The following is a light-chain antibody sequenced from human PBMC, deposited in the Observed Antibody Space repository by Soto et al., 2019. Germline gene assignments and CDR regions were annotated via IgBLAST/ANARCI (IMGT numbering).Light chain of an antibody. CDR3: QQYGSSPIT. J-gene: IGKJ5*01. Sequence: ETVMTQSPATLSVSPGERATLSCRASHSVGSTLAWYQQKPGQGPRLLMYDTSTRATGIPDRISGSGSGTDFTLTISRLEPEDFAVYYCQQYGSSPITFGQGTRLEIK. V-gene: IGKV3-20*01. CDR2: DTS. CDR1: HSVGST.